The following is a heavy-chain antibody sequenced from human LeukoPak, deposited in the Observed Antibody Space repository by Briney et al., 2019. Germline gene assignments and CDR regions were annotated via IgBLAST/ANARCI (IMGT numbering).Heavy chain of an antibody. D-gene: IGHD2-2*01. V-gene: IGHV3-23*01. J-gene: IGHJ4*02. CDR2: ISNDATGT. CDR1: GFTFSDYA. CDR3: AKRGRYCSSTSCLDS. Sequence: GGSLRLSCAASGFTFSDYAMAWVRQAPGQGLEWVSSISNDATGTYYADSVKGRFTISRDNSKNTVSLQMNSLRVADTAVYYCAKRGRYCSSTSCLDSWGQGTLVTVSS.